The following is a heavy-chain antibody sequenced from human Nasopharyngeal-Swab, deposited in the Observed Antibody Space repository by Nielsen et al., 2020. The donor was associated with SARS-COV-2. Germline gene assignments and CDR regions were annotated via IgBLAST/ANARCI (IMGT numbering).Heavy chain of an antibody. Sequence: GGSLRLSCAAAGFTFGNYGMTWVRQPPGKGLEWVSAISGGGGGTYYADSVKGRFTISRDNSKRTLYLQMNSRRAEDTAVYYCAKEESSYDFWSGYVTNYYYNGMDVWGQGTTVTVSS. CDR3: AKEESSYDFWSGYVTNYYYNGMDV. CDR1: GFTFGNYG. D-gene: IGHD3-3*01. J-gene: IGHJ6*02. V-gene: IGHV3-23*01. CDR2: ISGGGGGT.